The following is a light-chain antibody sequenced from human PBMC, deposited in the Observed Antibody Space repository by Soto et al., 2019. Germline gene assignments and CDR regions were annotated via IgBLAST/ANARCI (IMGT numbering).Light chain of an antibody. CDR3: QRDS. CDR1: QSISSNS. J-gene: IGKJ2*03. CDR2: AAS. Sequence: EIVLTQSPGTLSLSPGERATLSCRVSQSISSNSLAWYQQKPGQAPRLLIYAASSRATGIPDRFSDSGSGTDFTLTISRLEPEDFAVYYCQRDSFGQGTKLEIK. V-gene: IGKV3-20*01.